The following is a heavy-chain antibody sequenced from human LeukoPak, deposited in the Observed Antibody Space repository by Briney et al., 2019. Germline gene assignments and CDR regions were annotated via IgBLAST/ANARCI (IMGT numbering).Heavy chain of an antibody. J-gene: IGHJ4*02. D-gene: IGHD3-3*01. CDR1: GGSISSGNYY. Sequence: PSETLSLTCTVSGGSISSGNYYWGWIRQPPGKGLEWIGSIYYSGSTYYNPSLKSRVTISLDTSKNQFSLKLSSVTAADTAVYYCARCGYYDFWSGYNPATFDSWGQGTVVTVSS. CDR3: ARCGYYDFWSGYNPATFDS. V-gene: IGHV4-39*01. CDR2: IYYSGST.